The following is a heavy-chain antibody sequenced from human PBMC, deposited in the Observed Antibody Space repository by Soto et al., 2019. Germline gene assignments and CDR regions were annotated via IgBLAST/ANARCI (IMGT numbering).Heavy chain of an antibody. CDR1: GGSISSSSYY. CDR3: ASVLLLIASFDY. J-gene: IGHJ4*02. CDR2: IYYSGST. D-gene: IGHD3-9*01. Sequence: SETLSLTCTVSGGSISSSSYYWGWIRQPPGKGLEWIGSIYYSGSTYYNPSLKSRVTISVDTSKNQFSLKLSSVTAADTAVYYCASVLLLIASFDYWGQGTLVTVST. V-gene: IGHV4-39*01.